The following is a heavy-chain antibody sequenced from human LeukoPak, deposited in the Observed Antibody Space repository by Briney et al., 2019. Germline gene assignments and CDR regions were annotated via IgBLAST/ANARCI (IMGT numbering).Heavy chain of an antibody. V-gene: IGHV3-33*01. J-gene: IGHJ4*02. CDR2: IRYDGSNK. CDR1: GFTFSTYG. CDR3: ARALSAMVPDY. Sequence: GASLRLSCAASGFTFSTYGMHWVRQAPGKGLEWVAVIRYDGSNKYYGDSVKGRFTISRDNSKNTLYLQMNSLRAEDTAVYYCARALSAMVPDYWGQGTLLTVSS. D-gene: IGHD5-18*01.